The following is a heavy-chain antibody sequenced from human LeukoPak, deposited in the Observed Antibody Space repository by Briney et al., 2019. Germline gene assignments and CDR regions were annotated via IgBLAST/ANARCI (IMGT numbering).Heavy chain of an antibody. V-gene: IGHV3-30-3*01. CDR1: GFTFSSYA. Sequence: PGRSLRLSCAASGFTFSSYAMHWVRQAPGKGLEWVAVISYDGSKKYYADSVKGRFTISRDNSKNTLYLQMNSLRAEDTAVYYCAGDILTGRHYYYYGMDVWGQGTTVTVSS. CDR3: AGDILTGRHYYYYGMDV. J-gene: IGHJ6*02. D-gene: IGHD3-9*01. CDR2: ISYDGSKK.